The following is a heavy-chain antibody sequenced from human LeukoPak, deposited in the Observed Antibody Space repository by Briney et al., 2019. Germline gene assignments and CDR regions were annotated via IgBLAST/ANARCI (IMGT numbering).Heavy chain of an antibody. V-gene: IGHV4-39*01. CDR3: ARLRLAVVDTLDY. Sequence: SETLSLTCTVSGGSISSSSYYWGWIRQPPGKGLEWIGSIYYSGSTYYNPSLKSRVTISVDTSKNQFSLKLSSVTAADTAVYYCARLRLAVVDTLDYWGQGTLVTVSS. D-gene: IGHD6-19*01. J-gene: IGHJ4*02. CDR2: IYYSGST. CDR1: GGSISSSSYY.